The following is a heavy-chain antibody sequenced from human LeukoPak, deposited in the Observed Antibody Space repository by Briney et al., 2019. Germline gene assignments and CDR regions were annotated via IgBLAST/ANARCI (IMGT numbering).Heavy chain of an antibody. CDR3: ARAPWGVGATPPY. D-gene: IGHD1-26*01. Sequence: PGRSLRLSCAASGFIFSTHSMFWVRQAPGKGLEWVAVISYDGSNKNYADSVKGRFTISRDNSKNTLYLLMDSLRTDDTAMYYCARAPWGVGATPPYWGQGTLVTVSS. J-gene: IGHJ4*02. CDR1: GFIFSTHS. V-gene: IGHV3-30-3*01. CDR2: ISYDGSNK.